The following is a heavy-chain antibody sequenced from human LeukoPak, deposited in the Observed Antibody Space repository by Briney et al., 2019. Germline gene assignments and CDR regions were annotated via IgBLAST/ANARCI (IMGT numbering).Heavy chain of an antibody. J-gene: IGHJ4*02. D-gene: IGHD3-10*01. V-gene: IGHV1-8*01. CDR2: MNPNSGNT. CDR3: ASRACYYGSGSYTLVYYFDY. CDR1: GYTFTSYD. Sequence: GASVKVSCKASGYTFTSYDINWVRQATGQGLEWMGWMNPNSGNTGYAQKFQGRVTMTRNTSISTAYMELSSLRSEDTAVYYCASRACYYGSGSYTLVYYFDYWGQGTLVTVSS.